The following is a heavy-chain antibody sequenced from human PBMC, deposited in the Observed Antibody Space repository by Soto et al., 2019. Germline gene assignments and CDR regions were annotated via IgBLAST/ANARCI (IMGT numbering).Heavy chain of an antibody. CDR2: IYSGGST. V-gene: IGHV3-53*04. CDR1: GFTVSSNY. J-gene: IGHJ6*02. Sequence: PGGSLRLSCAASGFTVSSNYMSWVRRAPGKGLEWVSVIYSGGSTYYADSVKGRFTISRHNSKNTLYLQMNSLRAEDTAVYYCARGHSGSYYSYYYGMDVWGQGTTVTVSS. D-gene: IGHD1-26*01. CDR3: ARGHSGSYYSYYYGMDV.